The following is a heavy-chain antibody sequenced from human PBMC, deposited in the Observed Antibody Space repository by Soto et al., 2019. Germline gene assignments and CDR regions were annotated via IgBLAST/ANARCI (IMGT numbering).Heavy chain of an antibody. Sequence: SETLSLTCSVSGYSVTSSDYYGAWIRQPPGKGLEWIGSMFYSGLTYYNPSLKSRVTLSVDTSKNQFSVRLNSVTAADTAVYYCAPLSVSLSGPYGIHVWGQGTTVAVSS. V-gene: IGHV4-39*01. CDR3: APLSVSLSGPYGIHV. D-gene: IGHD2-15*01. CDR2: MFYSGLT. CDR1: GYSVTSSDYY. J-gene: IGHJ6*02.